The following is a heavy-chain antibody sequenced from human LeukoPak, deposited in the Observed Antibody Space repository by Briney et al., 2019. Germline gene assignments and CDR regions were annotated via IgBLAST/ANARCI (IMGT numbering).Heavy chain of an antibody. D-gene: IGHD3-3*01. J-gene: IGHJ4*02. Sequence: PSETLSLTCTVSGGSLSSGSYYWSWIRQPAGKGLEWIGRIYTSGSTNYNPSLKSRVTISVDTSKNQFSLKLSSVTAADTAVYYCARGAGEDFWSGYYIDYWGQGTLVTVSS. CDR2: IYTSGST. V-gene: IGHV4-61*02. CDR3: ARGAGEDFWSGYYIDY. CDR1: GGSLSSGSYY.